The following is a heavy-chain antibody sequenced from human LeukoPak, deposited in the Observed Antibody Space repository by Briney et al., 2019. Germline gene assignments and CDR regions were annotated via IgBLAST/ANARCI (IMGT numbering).Heavy chain of an antibody. Sequence: ASVKVSCTASGYSFTNYDINWVRQATGQGLEWMGWMNPNSGITAYAQKFQGRVTITRNTSISTAYMELSSLRSEDTAVYYCARLASLYDSSGYYWGDYWGQGTLVAVSS. D-gene: IGHD3-22*01. CDR2: MNPNSGIT. CDR1: GYSFTNYD. CDR3: ARLASLYDSSGYYWGDY. V-gene: IGHV1-8*03. J-gene: IGHJ4*02.